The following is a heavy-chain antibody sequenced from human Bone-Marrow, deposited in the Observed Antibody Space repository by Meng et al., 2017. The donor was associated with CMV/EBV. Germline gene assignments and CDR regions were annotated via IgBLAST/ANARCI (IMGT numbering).Heavy chain of an antibody. J-gene: IGHJ5*02. CDR3: ARAGVGVFGYCSSTSCQYNNWFDP. Sequence: ASVKVSCKASGYTFTSYAMHWVRQAPGQRLEWMGWSNAGNGNTKYSQEFQGRVTITRDTSASKAYMELSSLRSEDTAVYYGARAGVGVFGYCSSTSCQYNNWFDPWGQGTLVTVSS. CDR2: SNAGNGNT. D-gene: IGHD2-2*01. V-gene: IGHV1-3*02. CDR1: GYTFTSYA.